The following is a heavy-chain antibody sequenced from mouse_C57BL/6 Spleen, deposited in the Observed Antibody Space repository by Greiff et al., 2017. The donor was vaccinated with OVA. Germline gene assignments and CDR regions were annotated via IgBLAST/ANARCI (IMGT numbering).Heavy chain of an antibody. D-gene: IGHD1-1*01. Sequence: EVKLMESGGGLVKPGGSLKLSCAASGFTFSDYGMHWVRQAPEKGLEWVAYISSGSSTIYYADTVKGRFTFSRDNAKTTLFLQMTSLRSEDTAMEYCARRDYYGSTHFDFWGKGTTLTVSS. CDR1: GFTFSDYG. J-gene: IGHJ2*01. V-gene: IGHV5-17*01. CDR3: ARRDYYGSTHFDF. CDR2: ISSGSSTI.